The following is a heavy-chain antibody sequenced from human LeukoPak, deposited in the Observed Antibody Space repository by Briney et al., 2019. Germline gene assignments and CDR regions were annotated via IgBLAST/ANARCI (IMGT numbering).Heavy chain of an antibody. Sequence: SETLSLTCTVSGGSNSSDYWSWIRQPPGKGLEWIGSIYYSGSTYYNPSLKSRVTISVDTSKNQFSLKLSSVTAADTAVYYCARAYSSSWDFDYWGQGTLVTVSS. CDR2: IYYSGST. D-gene: IGHD6-13*01. CDR3: ARAYSSSWDFDY. CDR1: GGSNSSDY. J-gene: IGHJ4*02. V-gene: IGHV4-59*12.